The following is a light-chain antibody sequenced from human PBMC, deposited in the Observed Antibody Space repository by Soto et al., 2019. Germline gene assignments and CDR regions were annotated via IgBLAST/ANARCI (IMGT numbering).Light chain of an antibody. CDR2: DVS. CDR1: SSDVGSHDL. J-gene: IGLJ1*01. Sequence: QSALTQPASVSGSPGQSIAISCTGTSSDVGSHDLVSWYQQQSGKVPKLIIYDVSSRPSGVSNRSSGSKSGNTASLTISGLQAEDEADYYCSSFTSTTTYVFGTGTKVTVL. V-gene: IGLV2-14*02. CDR3: SSFTSTTTYV.